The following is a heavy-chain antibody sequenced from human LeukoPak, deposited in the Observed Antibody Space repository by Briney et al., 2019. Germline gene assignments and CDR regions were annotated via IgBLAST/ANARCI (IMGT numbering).Heavy chain of an antibody. D-gene: IGHD2-2*01. CDR2: IKPNNGGT. CDR1: GYTFTVYY. V-gene: IGHV1-2*02. J-gene: IGHJ5*02. CDR3: ARARGDIVVVPAAIWFDP. Sequence: GASVKVSCKASGYTFTVYYMHWVRQAPGQGLEWMGWIKPNNGGTNYAQKFQGRVTMTRDSSISTAYMELSRLRSGDTAVYYCARARGDIVVVPAAIWFDPWGQGTLVTVSS.